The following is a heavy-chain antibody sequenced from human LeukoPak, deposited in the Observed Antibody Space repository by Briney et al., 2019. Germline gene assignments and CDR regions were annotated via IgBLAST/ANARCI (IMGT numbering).Heavy chain of an antibody. J-gene: IGHJ4*02. Sequence: PGGCLRLSCAASGFNFNNAWMNWVRPAPGKGLEWVGRIKSKSDGGTTDNAAPVKGRFTISKDDSKNTLYLQMNSLKTEDTGIYYCTTGTLTSDYWGQGTLVTVSS. CDR2: IKSKSDGGTT. CDR1: GFNFNNAW. CDR3: TTGTLTSDY. V-gene: IGHV3-15*01. D-gene: IGHD4-17*01.